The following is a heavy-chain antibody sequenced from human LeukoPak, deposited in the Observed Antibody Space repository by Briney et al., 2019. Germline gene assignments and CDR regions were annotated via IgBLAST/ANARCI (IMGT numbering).Heavy chain of an antibody. CDR3: ARRSSIPTRLFDF. D-gene: IGHD6-6*01. CDR2: IYPGDSDA. V-gene: IGHV5-51*01. Sequence: GESLKISCKGSGYSFTSYWIGWVRQMPGKGLEWMGIIYPGDSDAKYGPSFQGQVTISADKSISTAYLQWSSLKASDTAMYYCARRSSIPTRLFDFWGQGTLVTVSS. CDR1: GYSFTSYW. J-gene: IGHJ4*02.